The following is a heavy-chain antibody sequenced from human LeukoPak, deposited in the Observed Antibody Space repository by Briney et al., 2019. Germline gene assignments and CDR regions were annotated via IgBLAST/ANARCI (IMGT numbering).Heavy chain of an antibody. D-gene: IGHD1-26*01. CDR1: GFTFSNFG. J-gene: IGHJ4*02. CDR2: IQFDGSDI. V-gene: IGHV3-30*02. CDR3: ARFRRELLFFDY. Sequence: GGSLRLSCAASGFTFSNFGVHWVRQAPGKGLEWVAFIQFDGSDIFYADSVKGRFTISRDNAKNSLYLQMNSLRAEDTAVYYCARFRRELLFFDYWGQGTLVTVSS.